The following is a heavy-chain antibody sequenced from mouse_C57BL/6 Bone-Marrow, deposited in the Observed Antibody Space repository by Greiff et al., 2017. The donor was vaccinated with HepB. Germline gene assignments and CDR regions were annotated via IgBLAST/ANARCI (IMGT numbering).Heavy chain of an antibody. D-gene: IGHD2-4*01. Sequence: EVKLVESGGGLVQPGGSLKLSCAASGFTFSDYYMYWVRQTPEKRLEWVAYISNGGGSTYYPDTVKGRFTISRDNAKNTLYLQMSRLKSEVTAMYYCARLGITTGYYFDYWGQGTTLTVSS. CDR3: ARLGITTGYYFDY. CDR1: GFTFSDYY. CDR2: ISNGGGST. V-gene: IGHV5-12*01. J-gene: IGHJ2*01.